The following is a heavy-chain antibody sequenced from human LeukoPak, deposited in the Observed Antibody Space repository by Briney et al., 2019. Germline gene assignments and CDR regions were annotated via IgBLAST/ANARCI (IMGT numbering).Heavy chain of an antibody. CDR1: GYSLSSGYY. Sequence: PSETLSLTCAVSGYSLSSGYYWGWIRQPPGKGLEWIGSIYHSGSTYYNPSLKSRVTISVDTSKNQFSLKLSSVTAADTAVYYCARHGRPIGYCSSTSCLYFDYWGQGTLVTVSS. CDR2: IYHSGST. J-gene: IGHJ4*02. V-gene: IGHV4-38-2*01. D-gene: IGHD2-2*01. CDR3: ARHGRPIGYCSSTSCLYFDY.